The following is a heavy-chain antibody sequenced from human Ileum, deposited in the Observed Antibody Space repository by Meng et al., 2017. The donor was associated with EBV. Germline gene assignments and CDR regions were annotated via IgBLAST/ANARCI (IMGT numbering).Heavy chain of an antibody. CDR3: ARGWDTAMDSG. Sequence: VTRHESRPGRAKPIETLSLPCTVSGGSVSISSYYWSWIRQPPGKGLEWIGYIYYSGTTNYNPSLESRVTISVDTSKNQFSLKLRSVAASDTAVYYCARGWDTAMDSGWGQGTLVTVSS. D-gene: IGHD5-18*01. V-gene: IGHV4-61*01. CDR1: GGSVSISSYY. CDR2: IYYSGTT. J-gene: IGHJ4*02.